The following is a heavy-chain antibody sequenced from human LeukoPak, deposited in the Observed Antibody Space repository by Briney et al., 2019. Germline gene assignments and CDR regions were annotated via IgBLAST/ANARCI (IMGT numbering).Heavy chain of an antibody. CDR2: ISGSGGST. CDR1: GFTFSSYA. Sequence: PGGSLRLSCAASGFTFSSYAMSWVRQAPGKGLEWVSAISGSGGSTYYADSVKGRFTISRDNSKNTLYLQMNSLRAEDTAVYYCAKLATRSYGSGIDAFDIWGQGTMVTVSS. CDR3: AKLATRSYGSGIDAFDI. V-gene: IGHV3-23*01. J-gene: IGHJ3*02. D-gene: IGHD3-10*01.